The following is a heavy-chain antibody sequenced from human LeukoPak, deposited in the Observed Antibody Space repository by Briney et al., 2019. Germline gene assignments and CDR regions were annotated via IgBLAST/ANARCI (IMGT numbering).Heavy chain of an antibody. Sequence: GGSLRLSCAASGFTFSSYAMSWVRQAPGKGLEWVSAISGSGGSTYYADSVKGRFTISRDNSKNTLYLQMNSLRAEDTAVYYCAKGNAYYYGSGSYYGYWGQGTLVTVSS. CDR1: GFTFSSYA. D-gene: IGHD3-10*01. J-gene: IGHJ4*02. CDR3: AKGNAYYYGSGSYYGY. CDR2: ISGSGGST. V-gene: IGHV3-23*01.